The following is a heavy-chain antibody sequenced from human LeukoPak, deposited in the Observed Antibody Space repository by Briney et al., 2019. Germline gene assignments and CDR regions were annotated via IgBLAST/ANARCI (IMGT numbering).Heavy chain of an antibody. CDR2: IDSDGSTT. CDR3: ARSVYDSGGYYRVLDY. Sequence: GGSLRLSCVASGFTFSGYKMNWVRQAPGKGLVWVSRIDSDGSTTSYADSVKGRFTISRDNAKNTLYLQMNSLRAEDTAVYYCARSVYDSGGYYRVLDYWGQGTLVTVSS. J-gene: IGHJ4*02. V-gene: IGHV3-74*01. D-gene: IGHD3-22*01. CDR1: GFTFSGYK.